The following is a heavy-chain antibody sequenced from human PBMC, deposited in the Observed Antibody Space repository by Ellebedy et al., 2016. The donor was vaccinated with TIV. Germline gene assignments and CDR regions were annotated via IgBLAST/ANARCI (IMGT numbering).Heavy chain of an antibody. CDR3: ARGSSSWYDPTFDY. J-gene: IGHJ4*02. D-gene: IGHD6-13*01. CDR1: GFTVSSNY. Sequence: GGSLRLXXAASGFTVSSNYMSWVRQAPGKGLEWVSVIYSGGSTYYADSVKGRFTISRDNSKNTLYLQMNSLRAEDTAVYYCARGSSSWYDPTFDYWGQGTLVTVSS. CDR2: IYSGGST. V-gene: IGHV3-53*01.